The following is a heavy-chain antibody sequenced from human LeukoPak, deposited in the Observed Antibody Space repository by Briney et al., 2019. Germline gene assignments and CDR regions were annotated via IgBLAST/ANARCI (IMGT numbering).Heavy chain of an antibody. J-gene: IGHJ1*01. V-gene: IGHV3-23*01. D-gene: IGHD3-10*01. CDR1: GFTFADAW. CDR3: AKMGAPGSKIGYFQH. CDR2: ISGSGGST. Sequence: GGSLRLSCVASGFTFADAWMNWVRQAPGKGLEWVSAISGSGGSTYYADSVKGRFTISRDNSKNTLYLQMNSLRAEDTAVYYCAKMGAPGSKIGYFQHWGQGTLVTVSS.